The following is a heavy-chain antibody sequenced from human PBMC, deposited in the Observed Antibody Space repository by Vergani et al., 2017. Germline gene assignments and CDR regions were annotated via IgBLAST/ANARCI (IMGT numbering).Heavy chain of an antibody. Sequence: QVQLQESGPGLVKPSQTLSLTCAVSGGSISSGGYYWSWIRQHPGKGLEWIGYIYYSGSTYYNPSLKSRVTISVDTSKNQFSLKLSSVTAADTAVYYCARCPMGSTIFGVVIIRFAFDIWGQGTMVTVSS. CDR2: IYYSGST. D-gene: IGHD3-3*01. J-gene: IGHJ3*02. CDR1: GGSISSGGYY. CDR3: ARCPMGSTIFGVVIIRFAFDI. V-gene: IGHV4-31*11.